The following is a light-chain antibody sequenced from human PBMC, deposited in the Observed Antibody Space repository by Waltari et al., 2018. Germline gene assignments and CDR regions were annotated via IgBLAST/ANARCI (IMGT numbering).Light chain of an antibody. V-gene: IGLV3-1*01. Sequence: SYEVTQPPSVSVSPGQTASITCSGPKLGNKYDSRYQQRPGQSPVLVIYQDNKRPSGIPERFSGSNSGSTASLTISGTQAMDEAVYYCQAWDSSTAVFGGGTKLTVL. CDR1: KLGNKY. CDR2: QDN. CDR3: QAWDSSTAV. J-gene: IGLJ2*01.